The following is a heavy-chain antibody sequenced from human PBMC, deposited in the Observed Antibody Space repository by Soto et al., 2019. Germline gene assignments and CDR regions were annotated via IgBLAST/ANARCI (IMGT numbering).Heavy chain of an antibody. V-gene: IGHV1-18*04. CDR3: ARDPIVGAYYFDY. CDR2: ISAYNGNT. Sequence: ASAEVSCKASCYTVAIYGSSWVRQAPGQGLEWMGWISAYNGNTNYAQKLQGRVTMTTDTSTSTAYMELRSLRSDDTAVYYCARDPIVGAYYFDYWGQGTLVTVSS. CDR1: CYTVAIYG. J-gene: IGHJ4*02. D-gene: IGHD1-26*01.